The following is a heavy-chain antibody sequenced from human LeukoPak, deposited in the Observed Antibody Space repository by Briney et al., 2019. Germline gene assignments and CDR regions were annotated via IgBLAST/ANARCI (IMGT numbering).Heavy chain of an antibody. Sequence: GGSLRLSCAASGFTFSSYSMNWVRQAPGKGLEWVSYISSSGITIYYADSVKGRFTISRDNAKNSLYLQMNSLRAEDTAVYYCARSKYYGSGSHFDYWGQGTLVTVSS. CDR1: GFTFSSYS. D-gene: IGHD3-10*01. CDR3: ARSKYYGSGSHFDY. CDR2: ISSSGITI. V-gene: IGHV3-48*04. J-gene: IGHJ4*02.